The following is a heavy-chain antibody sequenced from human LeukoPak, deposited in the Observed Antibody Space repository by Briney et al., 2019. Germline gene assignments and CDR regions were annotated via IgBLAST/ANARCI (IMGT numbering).Heavy chain of an antibody. J-gene: IGHJ6*03. CDR1: GFTFSSYG. V-gene: IGHV3-33*06. CDR2: IWYDGSNK. CDR3: AKDSQGFTYYYYMDV. Sequence: PGGSLRLSCAASGFTFSSYGMHWVRQAPGKGLEWVAVIWYDGSNKYYADSVKGRFTISRDNSKNTLYLQMNSLRAEDTAVYYCAKDSQGFTYYYYMDVWGKGTTVTVSS.